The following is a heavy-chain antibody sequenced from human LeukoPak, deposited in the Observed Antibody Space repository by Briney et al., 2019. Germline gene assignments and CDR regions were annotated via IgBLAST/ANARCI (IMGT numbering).Heavy chain of an antibody. J-gene: IGHJ6*03. V-gene: IGHV1-2*02. CDR3: ARAQVGARKYYYYYYMDV. Sequence: ASVKVSCKASGYTFTGYYMRWVRQAPGQGLEWMGWINPNSGGTNYAQKFQGRVTMTRDTSISTAYMELSRLRSDDTAVYYCARAQVGARKYYYYYYMDVWGKGTTVTVSS. CDR2: INPNSGGT. D-gene: IGHD1-26*01. CDR1: GYTFTGYY.